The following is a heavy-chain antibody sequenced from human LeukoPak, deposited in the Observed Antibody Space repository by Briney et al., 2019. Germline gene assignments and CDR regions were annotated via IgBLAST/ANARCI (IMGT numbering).Heavy chain of an antibody. CDR2: IYLSGST. CDR1: GYSISSGYF. Sequence: SETLSLTCTVSGYSISSGYFRGWIRQSPGKGLEWIGNIYLSGSTEYNPSLKSRVTISVDTSKNQFSLKLSSVTAADTAVYYCARETTVTYDNWGQGTLVTVSS. V-gene: IGHV4-38-2*02. CDR3: ARETTVTYDN. D-gene: IGHD4-17*01. J-gene: IGHJ4*02.